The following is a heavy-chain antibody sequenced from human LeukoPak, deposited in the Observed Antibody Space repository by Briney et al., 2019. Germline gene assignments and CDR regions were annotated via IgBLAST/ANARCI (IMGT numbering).Heavy chain of an antibody. D-gene: IGHD3-22*01. Sequence: PGGSLRLSCAASGFPLSSYAMSWVRQAPGKGLEWVSATSSSDAGTYYADSVRGRFTISRDNSKNTLYLQMDSLRAEDTAVYYCAKKLGSSGYNDYWGQGTLVTVSS. V-gene: IGHV3-23*01. J-gene: IGHJ4*02. CDR1: GFPLSSYA. CDR3: AKKLGSSGYNDY. CDR2: TSSSDAGT.